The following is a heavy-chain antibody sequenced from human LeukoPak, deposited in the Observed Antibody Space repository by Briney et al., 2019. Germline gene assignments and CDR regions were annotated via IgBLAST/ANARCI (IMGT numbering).Heavy chain of an antibody. D-gene: IGHD5-18*01. CDR1: GDSISSSNW. J-gene: IGHJ4*02. Sequence: SETLSLTCAVSGDSISSSNWWSWVRQPPGKGLEWIGEIYHSGSTNYNPSLKSRVTISVDTSKNQFSLKLSSVTAADTAVYYCARGGGYSYVYDYWGQGTLVTVSS. V-gene: IGHV4-4*02. CDR3: ARGGGYSYVYDY. CDR2: IYHSGST.